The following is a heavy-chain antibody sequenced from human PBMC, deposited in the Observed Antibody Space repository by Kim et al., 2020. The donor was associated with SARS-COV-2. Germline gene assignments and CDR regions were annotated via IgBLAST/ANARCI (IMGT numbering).Heavy chain of an antibody. CDR1: GFTFSSYA. D-gene: IGHD6-19*01. V-gene: IGHV3-23*01. J-gene: IGHJ1*01. CDR2: ISGSGGST. Sequence: GGSLRLSCAASGFTFSSYAMSWVRQAPGKGLEWVSAISGSGGSTYYADSVKGRFTISRDNSKNTLYLQMNSLRAEDTAVYYCAKEIRSSGWFMPEEPEYFQHWGQGTLVTVSS. CDR3: AKEIRSSGWFMPEEPEYFQH.